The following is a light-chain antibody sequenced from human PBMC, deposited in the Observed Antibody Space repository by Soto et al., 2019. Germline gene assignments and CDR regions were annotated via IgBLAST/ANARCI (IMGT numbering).Light chain of an antibody. Sequence: TTLCMCPGERAIVFSRTSQSVSDYLAWYQQKPAQAPRLVIYDASNRATGIPARFSGSGSGTDFTLTISRLEPEDFAVYHCQQYGASPWTFGQGTKVDI. J-gene: IGKJ1*01. CDR1: QSVSDY. CDR3: QQYGASPWT. CDR2: DAS. V-gene: IGKV3-11*01.